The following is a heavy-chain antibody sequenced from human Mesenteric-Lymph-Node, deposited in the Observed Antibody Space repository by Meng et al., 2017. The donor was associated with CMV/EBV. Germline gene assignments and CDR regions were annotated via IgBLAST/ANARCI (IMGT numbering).Heavy chain of an antibody. J-gene: IGHJ5*02. CDR1: GYTFTGYY. D-gene: IGHD6-6*01. V-gene: IGHV1-2*02. CDR3: ARMIPGATRRLDP. CDR2: INPSSGDT. Sequence: ASVKVSCKASGYTFTGYYLHWVRQAPGQGLEWMGWINPSSGDTNYAQTFQGRVTMTRDTSISTAFIDLSSLKSDDTAVYYCARMIPGATRRLDPWGQGALVTVSS.